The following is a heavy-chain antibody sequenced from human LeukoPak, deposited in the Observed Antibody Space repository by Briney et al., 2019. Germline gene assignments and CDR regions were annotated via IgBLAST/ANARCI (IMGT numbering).Heavy chain of an antibody. Sequence: GGSLRLSCAASGFTLSSYAMSWVRQAPGKGLEWVSAISDTGNTYHADSVKGRFTISRDNSKNTLYLQMNSLRAEDTAVYYCARDKGTRRAYYYYMDVWGKGTTVTISS. CDR2: ISDTGNT. V-gene: IGHV3-23*01. CDR3: ARDKGTRRAYYYYMDV. CDR1: GFTLSSYA. J-gene: IGHJ6*03.